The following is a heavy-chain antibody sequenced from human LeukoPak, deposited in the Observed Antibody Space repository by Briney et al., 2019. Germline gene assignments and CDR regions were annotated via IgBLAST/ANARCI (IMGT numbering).Heavy chain of an antibody. CDR2: ISYDGSNK. CDR3: AKDRKSYGDYEGGFDY. Sequence: PGRSLRLSCAASGFTFSSYGMHWVRQAPGKGLEWVAVISYDGSNKYYADSVKGRFTISRDNSKNTLYLQMNSLRAEDTAVYYCAKDRKSYGDYEGGFDYWGQGTLVTVSS. D-gene: IGHD4-17*01. V-gene: IGHV3-30*18. CDR1: GFTFSSYG. J-gene: IGHJ4*02.